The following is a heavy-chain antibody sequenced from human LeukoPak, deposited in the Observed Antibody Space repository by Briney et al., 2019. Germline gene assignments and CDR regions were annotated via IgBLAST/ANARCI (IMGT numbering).Heavy chain of an antibody. CDR3: ANDFWSGYFGFGY. Sequence: GGSLRLSCAASGSTFSSYAMSWVRQAPGKGLEWVSAISGSGGSTYYADSVKGRFTISRDNSKNTLYLQMNSLRAEDTAVYYCANDFWSGYFGFGYWGQGTLVTVSS. CDR2: ISGSGGST. V-gene: IGHV3-23*01. CDR1: GSTFSSYA. J-gene: IGHJ4*02. D-gene: IGHD3-3*01.